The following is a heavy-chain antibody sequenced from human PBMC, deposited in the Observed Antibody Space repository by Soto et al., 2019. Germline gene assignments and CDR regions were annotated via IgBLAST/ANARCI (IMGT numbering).Heavy chain of an antibody. Sequence: EVQLVESGGGLVQPGRSLRLSCAASGFRFDDYAMHWVRQAPGTGLEWVSGISWNSAFIGYGDSVKGRFTISRDNAKNSLYLQMNSLRAEDTAFYYCAKGESIAAPTHDWGQGTLVTVSS. CDR2: ISWNSAFI. D-gene: IGHD6-13*01. J-gene: IGHJ4*02. V-gene: IGHV3-9*01. CDR3: AKGESIAAPTHD. CDR1: GFRFDDYA.